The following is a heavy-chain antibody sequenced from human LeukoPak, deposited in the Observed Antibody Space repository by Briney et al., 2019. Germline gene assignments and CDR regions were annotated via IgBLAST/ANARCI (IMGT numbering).Heavy chain of an antibody. CDR1: GGSFSGYY. CDR2: INHSGGT. V-gene: IGHV4-34*01. Sequence: PSETLSLTCAVYGGSFSGYYWSWIRQPPGKGLEWIGEINHSGGTNYNPSLKSRVTISVDTSKNQFSLKLSSVTAADTAVYYCARGRIFDYWGQGTLVTVSS. J-gene: IGHJ4*02. D-gene: IGHD2-15*01. CDR3: ARGRIFDY.